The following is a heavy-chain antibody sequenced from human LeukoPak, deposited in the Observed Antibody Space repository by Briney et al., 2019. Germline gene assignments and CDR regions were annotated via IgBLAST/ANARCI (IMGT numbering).Heavy chain of an antibody. CDR1: GGSFSGYY. Sequence: SETLSLTCAVYGGSFSGYYWSWIRQPPGKGLEWIGEINHSGSINYNPSLKSRVTISVDTSKNQFSLKLSSVTAADTAVYYCARHLSNSPFDYWGQGTLVTVSS. J-gene: IGHJ4*02. CDR2: INHSGSI. D-gene: IGHD4-11*01. V-gene: IGHV4-34*01. CDR3: ARHLSNSPFDY.